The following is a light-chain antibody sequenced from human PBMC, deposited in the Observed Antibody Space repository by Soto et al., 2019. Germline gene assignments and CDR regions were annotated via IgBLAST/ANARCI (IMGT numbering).Light chain of an antibody. J-gene: IGKJ1*01. CDR2: LGS. CDR3: MQALQTWT. CDR1: QSFLHSDGYNY. V-gene: IGKV2-28*01. Sequence: DFLMTQSPLSLSVTPGEPDSISCRSSQSFLHSDGYNYLDWYLQKPGQSPQPLIYLGSNRASGVPDRFSGSGSGTHFTLKISRVEAEDVGVYYCMQALQTWTFGQGTKVEIK.